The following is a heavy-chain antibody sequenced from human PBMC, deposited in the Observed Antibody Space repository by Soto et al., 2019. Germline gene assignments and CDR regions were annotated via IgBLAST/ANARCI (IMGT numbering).Heavy chain of an antibody. V-gene: IGHV3-30*18. CDR2: ISYDGSNK. Sequence: GGSLRLSCAASGFTVSSYGMHWVRQAPGKGLEWVAVISYDGSNKYYADSVKGRFTISRDNSKNTLYLQMNSLRAEDTAVYYCAKDSVYYDILTGQLDYWGQGTLVTVSS. CDR3: AKDSVYYDILTGQLDY. J-gene: IGHJ4*02. D-gene: IGHD3-9*01. CDR1: GFTVSSYG.